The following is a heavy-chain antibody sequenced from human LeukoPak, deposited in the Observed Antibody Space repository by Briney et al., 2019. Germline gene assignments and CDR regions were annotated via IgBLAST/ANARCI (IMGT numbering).Heavy chain of an antibody. D-gene: IGHD1-1*01. CDR3: ARRTTMDV. Sequence: GGSLRLSCKASGFSFTNAWMSWVRQAPGKGLEWVSAISGSGGSTYYADSVKGRFTISRDNSKNTLYLQMNSLRAEDTAVYYCARRTTMDVWGQGTTVTVSS. CDR2: ISGSGGST. J-gene: IGHJ6*02. CDR1: GFSFTNAW. V-gene: IGHV3-23*01.